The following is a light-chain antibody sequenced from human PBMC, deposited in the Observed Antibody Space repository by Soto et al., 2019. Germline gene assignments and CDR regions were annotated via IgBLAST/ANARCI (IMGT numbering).Light chain of an antibody. V-gene: IGKV1-5*01. CDR2: DAS. J-gene: IGKJ2*01. Sequence: DIQMTQSPSTLSASVGDRVTITCRASQSISSWLTWYQQKPGKAPKLLIYDASSLQSGVPSRFRGSGSGTEFTLTISSLQPDDIATYYCQQYNTYSTFGQGTKLEIK. CDR1: QSISSW. CDR3: QQYNTYST.